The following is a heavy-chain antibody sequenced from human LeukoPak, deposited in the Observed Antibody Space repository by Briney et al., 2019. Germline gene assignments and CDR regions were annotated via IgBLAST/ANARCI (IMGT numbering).Heavy chain of an antibody. J-gene: IGHJ4*02. V-gene: IGHV3-23*01. CDR3: AKHNGPVIARGPFDY. CDR1: GFTFSSDA. Sequence: GGSLRLSCAVSGFTFSSDAMSWVRQAPGKGLEWVAALGTGGATTYYPDSVKGRFTISRDKSKTTLYLQMTSLRAEDTAVYYCAKHNGPVIARGPFDYWGQGTLVTVSS. CDR2: LGTGGATT. D-gene: IGHD2/OR15-2a*01.